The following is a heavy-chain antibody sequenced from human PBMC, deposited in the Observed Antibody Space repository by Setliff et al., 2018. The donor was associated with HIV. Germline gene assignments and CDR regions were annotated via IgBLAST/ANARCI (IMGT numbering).Heavy chain of an antibody. D-gene: IGHD3-10*01. CDR1: DGSLSSYY. CDR2: IYYSGST. CDR3: ARRRGGTSRSSLDY. Sequence: PSETLSLTCAVYDGSLSSYYWSWIRQPPGKGLEWIGYIYYSGSTSYNPSLKSRDTMSVDISKNQISLRLSSVTAADTAVYYCARRRGGTSRSSLDYWGQGNLVTVSS. V-gene: IGHV4-59*01. J-gene: IGHJ4*02.